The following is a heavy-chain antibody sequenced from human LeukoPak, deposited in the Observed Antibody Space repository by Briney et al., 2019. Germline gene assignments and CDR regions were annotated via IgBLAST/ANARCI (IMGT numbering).Heavy chain of an antibody. CDR3: TTHTPVTPRHFDY. J-gene: IGHJ4*02. D-gene: IGHD4-17*01. CDR2: IRSKTDGGTT. Sequence: GGSLRLSCAATGITFSNAWMSWVRQAPGKGLEWVGHIRSKTDGGTTDYAAPVKGKLIISRDDSKNTLYLQVNSLKTEDTAVYYCTTHTPVTPRHFDYWGQGTLVTVSS. V-gene: IGHV3-15*01. CDR1: GITFSNAW.